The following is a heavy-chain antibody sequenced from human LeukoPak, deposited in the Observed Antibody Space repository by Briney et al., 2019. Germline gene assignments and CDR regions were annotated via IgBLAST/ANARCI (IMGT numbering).Heavy chain of an antibody. D-gene: IGHD6-19*01. CDR1: GGTFSSYA. V-gene: IGHV1-69*06. CDR3: ARALGGWSSGWYAFDY. J-gene: IGHJ4*02. CDR2: IIPIFGTA. Sequence: GASVKVSCKASGGTFSSYAISWVRQAPGQGLEWMGGIIPIFGTANYAQKFQGRVTITADKSTSTAYMELSSLRSEDTAVYYCARALGGWSSGWYAFDYWGQGTLVTVSP.